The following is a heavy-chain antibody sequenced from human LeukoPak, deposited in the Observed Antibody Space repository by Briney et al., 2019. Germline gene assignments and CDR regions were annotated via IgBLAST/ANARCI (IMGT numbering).Heavy chain of an antibody. V-gene: IGHV1-69*05. CDR1: GGTFSSYA. D-gene: IGHD3-22*01. CDR3: ARTPYYYDSSGYTELKY. Sequence: ASVKVSCKASGGTFSSYAISWVRQAPGQGLEWMGRIISIFGTANYAQKFQGRVTIATDESTSTAYMELSSLRSEDTAVYYCARTPYYYDSSGYTELKYWGQGTLVTVSS. CDR2: IISIFGTA. J-gene: IGHJ4*02.